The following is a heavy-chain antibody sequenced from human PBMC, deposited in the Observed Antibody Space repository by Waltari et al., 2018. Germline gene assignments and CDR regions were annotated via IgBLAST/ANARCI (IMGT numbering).Heavy chain of an antibody. CDR1: GFTFSSYG. D-gene: IGHD6-13*01. V-gene: IGHV3-33*01. CDR3: AREVSSSWCFFDY. J-gene: IGHJ4*02. CDR2: IWYDGSNK. Sequence: QVQLVESGGGVVQPGRSLRLSCAASGFTFSSYGMHWVRQAPGKGLEWVAVIWYDGSNKYYADSVKGRFTISRDNSKNTLYLQMNSLRAEDTAVYYCAREVSSSWCFFDYWGQGTLVTVSS.